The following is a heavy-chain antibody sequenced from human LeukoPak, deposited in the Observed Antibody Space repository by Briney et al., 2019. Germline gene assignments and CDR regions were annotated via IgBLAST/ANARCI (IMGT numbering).Heavy chain of an antibody. J-gene: IGHJ4*02. CDR1: GFTFSSYG. CDR3: AKELQVAGTFDY. D-gene: IGHD6-19*01. CDR2: ISYDGRNE. V-gene: IGHV3-30*18. Sequence: PGRSLRLSCAASGFTFSSYGIHWVRQAPGKGLEWVAVISYDGRNEYYADSVKGRFTISRDNSKNTLYLQMNSLRAEDTAVYFCAKELQVAGTFDYWGQGTLVTVSS.